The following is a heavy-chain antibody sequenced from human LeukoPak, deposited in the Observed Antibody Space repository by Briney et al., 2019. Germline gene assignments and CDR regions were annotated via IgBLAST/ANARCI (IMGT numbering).Heavy chain of an antibody. CDR2: IIPILGIA. CDR1: GGTFSSYA. J-gene: IGHJ4*02. CDR3: AITDDSSSSEGY. D-gene: IGHD6-6*01. V-gene: IGHV1-69*04. Sequence: SVKVSCKASGGTFSSYAISWVRQAPGQGLEWMGRIIPILGIANYAQKFQGRVTITADKSTSTAYMELSSLRSEDTAVYHCAITDDSSSSEGYWGQGTLVTVSS.